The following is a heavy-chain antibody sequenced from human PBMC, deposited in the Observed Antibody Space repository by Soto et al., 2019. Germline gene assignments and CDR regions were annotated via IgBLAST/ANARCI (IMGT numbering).Heavy chain of an antibody. Sequence: GASVKVSCKTSGYTFTNYGLAWVRQAPGQGLEWVGWITTYNGNKAYAQKLQGRVTVTTDSSTATAYMELRNLRSDDTALYYCGYVGGYSTGDYSFDLWGQGTPVTVSS. V-gene: IGHV1-18*04. CDR1: GYTFTNYG. J-gene: IGHJ4*02. CDR2: ITTYNGNK. D-gene: IGHD5-18*01. CDR3: GYVGGYSTGDYSFDL.